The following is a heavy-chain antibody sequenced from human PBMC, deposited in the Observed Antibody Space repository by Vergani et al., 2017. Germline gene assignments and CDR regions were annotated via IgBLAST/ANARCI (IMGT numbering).Heavy chain of an antibody. CDR1: GYTFTGYY. D-gene: IGHD3-22*01. CDR3: ARQWYYYDSQTWWYFDL. CDR2: INPNSGGT. V-gene: IGHV1-2*02. J-gene: IGHJ2*01. Sequence: QVQLVQSGAEVKKPGASVKVSCKASGYTFTGYYMHWVRQAPGQGLEWMGWINPNSGGTNYAQKFQGRVTMTRDTSISTAYMELSRLRSDDTAVYYCARQWYYYDSQTWWYFDLWGRGTLVTVSS.